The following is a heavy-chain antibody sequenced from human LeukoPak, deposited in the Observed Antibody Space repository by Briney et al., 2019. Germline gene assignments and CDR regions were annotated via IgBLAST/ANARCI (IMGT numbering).Heavy chain of an antibody. V-gene: IGHV4-59*01. CDR1: GGSISNYY. Sequence: TSETLSLTCTVSGGSISNYYWSWIRQPPGKGLEWIGYIYYSGSTNYNPSLKSRVTISVDTSKNQFSLKLRSVTAADTAVYYCARVRHGYSYGLVDYWGQGTLVTVSS. J-gene: IGHJ4*02. CDR2: IYYSGST. CDR3: ARVRHGYSYGLVDY. D-gene: IGHD5-18*01.